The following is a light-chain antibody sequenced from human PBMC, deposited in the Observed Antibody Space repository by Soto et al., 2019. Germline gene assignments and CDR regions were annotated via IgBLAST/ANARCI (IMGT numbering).Light chain of an antibody. J-gene: IGKJ1*01. CDR3: QQYGSSSWT. CDR2: GTS. V-gene: IGKV3-20*01. CDR1: QSVSSSY. Sequence: EVVLTQSPGTLSLSPGERATLSCRASQSVSSSYLAWYQQKPGHAPRLLIYGTSSRATGIPDRFSGSGSGTEFTLTISRLEPEDFEVYYCQQYGSSSWTFGQGTKVEIK.